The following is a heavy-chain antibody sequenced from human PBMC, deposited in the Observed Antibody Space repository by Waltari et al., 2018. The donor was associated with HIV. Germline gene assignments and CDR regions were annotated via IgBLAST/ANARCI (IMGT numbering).Heavy chain of an antibody. V-gene: IGHV4-39*01. D-gene: IGHD3-22*01. Sequence: QLQLQESGPGLVKPSETLSLPCAVSGGSLSSSSYYWGWTRQPPGQGLEWIGSIYYSGSTYNNPSLKSRVTISVDTSKNQFALKLSSVTAADTAVYYCARHSLTYYYDSSGYSVAFDYWGQGTLVTVSS. CDR1: GGSLSSSSYY. CDR2: IYYSGST. J-gene: IGHJ4*02. CDR3: ARHSLTYYYDSSGYSVAFDY.